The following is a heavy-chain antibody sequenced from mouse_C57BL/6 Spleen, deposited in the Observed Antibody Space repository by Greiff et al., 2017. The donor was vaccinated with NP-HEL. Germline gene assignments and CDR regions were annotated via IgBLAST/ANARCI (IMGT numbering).Heavy chain of an antibody. V-gene: IGHV5-16*01. CDR3: AREGIYYPFDY. D-gene: IGHD2-1*01. CDR1: GFTFSDYY. J-gene: IGHJ2*01. Sequence: EVQLVESEGGLVQPGSSMKLSCTASGFTFSDYYMAWVRQVPEKGLEWVANINYDGSSTYYLDSLKSRFIISRDNAKNILYLQMSSLKSEDTATYYCAREGIYYPFDYWGQGTTLTVSS. CDR2: INYDGSST.